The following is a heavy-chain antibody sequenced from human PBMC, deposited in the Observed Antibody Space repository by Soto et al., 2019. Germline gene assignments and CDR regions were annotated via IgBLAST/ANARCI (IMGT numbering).Heavy chain of an antibody. CDR2: ISWNSGSI. D-gene: IGHD5-12*01. V-gene: IGHV3-9*01. CDR3: AKDGAGEDGYHLRGGMDV. J-gene: IGHJ6*02. Sequence: GGSLRLSCAASGFTFDDYAMHWVRQAPGKGLEWVSGISWNSGSIGYADSVKGRFTISRDNAKNSLYLQMNSLRAEDTALYYCAKDGAGEDGYHLRGGMDVWGQGTTVTVSS. CDR1: GFTFDDYA.